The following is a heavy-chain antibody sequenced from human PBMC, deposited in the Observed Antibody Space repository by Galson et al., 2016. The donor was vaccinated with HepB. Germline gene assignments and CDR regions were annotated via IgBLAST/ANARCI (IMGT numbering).Heavy chain of an antibody. Sequence: SVKVSCKASGGTFNSFAISWVRQAPGQGLEWMGGIIPIFGTATYAQKFQGRVTIIADESSRTDYMEVSSLRPEDTAVYYCAAGSSGWFDGFAFDSRGQGTMVTVSS. J-gene: IGHJ3*02. CDR1: GGTFNSFA. D-gene: IGHD6-19*01. CDR3: AAGSSGWFDGFAFDS. V-gene: IGHV1-69*13. CDR2: IIPIFGTA.